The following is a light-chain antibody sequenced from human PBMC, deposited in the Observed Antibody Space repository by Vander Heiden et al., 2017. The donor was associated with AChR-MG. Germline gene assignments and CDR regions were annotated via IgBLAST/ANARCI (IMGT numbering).Light chain of an antibody. V-gene: IGLV1-44*01. CDR3: AAWHDSLNGPV. CDR2: SNN. J-gene: IGLJ2*01. CDR1: SSNIGSNT. Sequence: SVLTQPPSASGTPGQRVPISCSGSSSNIGSNTVNWYQQLPGTAPKLLIYSNNHRPSGVPDRFSGSKSGTSASLAISGLQSEDEADYYCAAWHDSLNGPVFGGGTKLTVL.